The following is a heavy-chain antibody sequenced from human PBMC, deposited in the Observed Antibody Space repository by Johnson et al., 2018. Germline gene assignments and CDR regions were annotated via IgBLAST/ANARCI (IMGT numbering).Heavy chain of an antibody. V-gene: IGHV3-53*01. CDR1: GFTVSSNY. J-gene: IGHJ3*02. Sequence: VQLVQSGGGLVQPGGSLRLSCAASGFTVSSNYMSWVRQAPGKGLEWVSVIYSGGNTYYADTVTGRFTISTANSKNTLYLQINSLRAEATAVYYCARAIYRGTYSRNAFDIWGQGIMVTVSS. CDR3: ARAIYRGTYSRNAFDI. D-gene: IGHD1-26*01. CDR2: IYSGGNT.